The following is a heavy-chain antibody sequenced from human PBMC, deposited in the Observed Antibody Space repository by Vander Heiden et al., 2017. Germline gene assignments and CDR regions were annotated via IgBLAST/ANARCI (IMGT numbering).Heavy chain of an antibody. CDR3: AKERRDFWSGSFDY. D-gene: IGHD3-3*01. CDR2: ISYDGSNK. V-gene: IGHV3-30*18. J-gene: IGHJ4*02. CDR1: GVAFSSYG. Sequence: QVQLVGAGGGVVQPGRSVRLSCDASGVAFSSYGMHWVRQAPGKGLEWVAVISYDGSNKYYADSVKGRFTISRDNSKNTLYLQMNSLRAEDTAVYYCAKERRDFWSGSFDYWGQGTLVTVSS.